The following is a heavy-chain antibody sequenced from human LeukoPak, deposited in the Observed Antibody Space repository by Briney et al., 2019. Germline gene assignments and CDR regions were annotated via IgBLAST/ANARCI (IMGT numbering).Heavy chain of an antibody. CDR3: ARGGAKGSFDY. Sequence: GGSLRLSCAASGLTFSSYEMNWVRQAPGKGLEWISYISSSGTTIYYADSVKGRFTISRDNAENSLYLQMNSPRVEDTAVYYCARGGAKGSFDYWGQGTLVTVSS. J-gene: IGHJ4*02. V-gene: IGHV3-48*03. CDR2: ISSSGTTI. CDR1: GLTFSSYE.